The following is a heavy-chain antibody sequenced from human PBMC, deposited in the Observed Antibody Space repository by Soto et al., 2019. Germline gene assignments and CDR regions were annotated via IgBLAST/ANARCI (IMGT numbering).Heavy chain of an antibody. CDR3: ARGRREYYYDSSGYSPALKY. Sequence: SETLSLTCAVYGGSFSGYYWSWIRQPPGKGLEWIGEINQSGSTNYNPSLKSRLTISVDTSKNQFSLKLSSVTAADTAVYYCARGRREYYYDSSGYSPALKYWGQGTLVTSPQ. CDR1: GGSFSGYY. J-gene: IGHJ4*02. D-gene: IGHD3-22*01. V-gene: IGHV4-34*01. CDR2: INQSGST.